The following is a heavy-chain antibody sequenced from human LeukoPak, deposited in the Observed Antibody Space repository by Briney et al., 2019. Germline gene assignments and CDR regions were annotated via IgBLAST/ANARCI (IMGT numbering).Heavy chain of an antibody. CDR3: ARDRDTRGYYILY. D-gene: IGHD3-22*01. CDR2: INYNGNNK. J-gene: IGHJ1*01. Sequence: PGGSLRLSCAASGFSFSSYGIHWVRQAPGKGLEWVAFINYNGNNKYYADSVKGRFTISRDNSKNTVYLEMNSLRDGDTAVYYCARDRDTRGYYILYWGQGTLVTVSS. V-gene: IGHV3-30*02. CDR1: GFSFSSYG.